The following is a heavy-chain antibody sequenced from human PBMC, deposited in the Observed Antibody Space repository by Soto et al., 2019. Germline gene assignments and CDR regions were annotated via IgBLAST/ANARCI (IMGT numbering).Heavy chain of an antibody. CDR2: ISGSGGST. J-gene: IGHJ6*02. Sequence: PGGSLRLSCAASGFTFSSYAMSWVRQAPGKGLEWVSAISGSGGSTYYADSVKGRFTISRDNAKNSLYLQMNSLRAEDTAVYYCQQWLTKPRGMDVWGQGTTVTVSS. V-gene: IGHV3-23*01. D-gene: IGHD6-19*01. CDR1: GFTFSSYA. CDR3: QQWLTKPRGMDV.